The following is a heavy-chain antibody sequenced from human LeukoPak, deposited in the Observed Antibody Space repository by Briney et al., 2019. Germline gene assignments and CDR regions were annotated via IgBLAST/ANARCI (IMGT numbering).Heavy chain of an antibody. CDR1: GFTISSYS. V-gene: IGHV3-21*01. J-gene: IGHJ4*02. CDR2: ISSSSSYI. CDR3: AGDRSDY. Sequence: GGPLRLSCAASGFTISSYSMNCGRKAPGKGLEWVSSISSSSSYIYYADSVKGRFTISRENAKNSLSLQMNSLSVEGTAVYYCAGDRSDYWGQGTLVTVSS.